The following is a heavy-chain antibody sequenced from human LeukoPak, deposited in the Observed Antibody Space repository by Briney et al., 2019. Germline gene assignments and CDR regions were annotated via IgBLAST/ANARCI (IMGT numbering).Heavy chain of an antibody. J-gene: IGHJ5*02. CDR2: IDPRDSFT. V-gene: IGHV5-10-1*01. Sequence: GESLKISCQGSGCLYPCFLMALVPEIPGKGLGWMGRIDPRDSFTTYSPSFQGHVTISTDKAITTAYLQCCRLTAVATPMYSCARLPSRELPWFAPWGQGTLVTVSS. CDR1: GCLYPCFL. CDR3: ARLPSRELPWFAP. D-gene: IGHD1-26*01.